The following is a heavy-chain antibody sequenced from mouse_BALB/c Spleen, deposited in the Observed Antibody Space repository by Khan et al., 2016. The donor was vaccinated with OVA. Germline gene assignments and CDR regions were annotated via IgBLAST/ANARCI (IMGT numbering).Heavy chain of an antibody. V-gene: IGHV1S41*01. Sequence: DLVKPGASVKLSCKASGYTFTSYWINWIKQRPGQGLEWIGRIAPGSGSTSYNEMFKDKATLTVDTSSSTAYVQVSSLSSKDSAVYFCERGNYSGNSAYAMGYWGEGNALTVAS. CDR3: ERGNYSGNSAYAMGY. D-gene: IGHD1-1*01. CDR2: IAPGSGST. J-gene: IGHJ4*01. CDR1: GYTFTSYW.